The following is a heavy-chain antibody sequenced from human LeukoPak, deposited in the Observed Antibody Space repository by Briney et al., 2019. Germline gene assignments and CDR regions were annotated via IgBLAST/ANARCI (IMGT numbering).Heavy chain of an antibody. CDR3: ARSLRYYDILTGYFPGGLDY. V-gene: IGHV1-8*03. J-gene: IGHJ4*02. CDR2: MNPNSGNT. D-gene: IGHD3-9*01. Sequence: ASVKVSCKASGYTFTSYDINWVRQATGQGLEWMGWMNPNSGNTGYAQKFQGRVTITRNTSISTAYMELSSLRSEDTAVYYCARSLRYYDILTGYFPGGLDYWGQGTLVTVSS. CDR1: GYTFTSYD.